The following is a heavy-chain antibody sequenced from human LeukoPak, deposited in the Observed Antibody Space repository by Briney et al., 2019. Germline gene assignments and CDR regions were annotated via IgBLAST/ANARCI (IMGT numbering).Heavy chain of an antibody. CDR3: VRGPRDGYGHFDY. J-gene: IGHJ4*02. V-gene: IGHV3-66*02. D-gene: IGHD5-24*01. CDR1: GFTFSGNH. CDR2: IYSDGDT. Sequence: PGVPLRLSCVVSGFTFSGNHMNWVPQAPGKGVEWVSVIYSDGDTYYAVSVKGRFTISRDNSKNTLYLQKNSMKPEDTAVYYCVRGPRDGYGHFDYWGQGTLVTVSS.